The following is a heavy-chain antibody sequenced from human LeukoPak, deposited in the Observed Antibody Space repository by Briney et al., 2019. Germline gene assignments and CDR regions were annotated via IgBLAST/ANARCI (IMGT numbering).Heavy chain of an antibody. D-gene: IGHD3-22*01. CDR2: IRSSGGST. Sequence: TGGSLRLSCAASGFTFSSYAMTWVRQAPGKGLEWVSGIRSSGGSTYFADSVKGRFTISRDNSKNTLYLQMNSLRAEDTAVYYCAKGTLAHYYDSSGYYHLSFDYWGQGTLVTVSS. CDR1: GFTFSSYA. J-gene: IGHJ4*02. CDR3: AKGTLAHYYDSSGYYHLSFDY. V-gene: IGHV3-23*01.